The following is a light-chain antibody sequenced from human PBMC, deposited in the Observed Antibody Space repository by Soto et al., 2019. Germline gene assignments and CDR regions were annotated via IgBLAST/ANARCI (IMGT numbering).Light chain of an antibody. CDR3: QKYYSYPLN. Sequence: AIRMTQSQSSFSASTLDIVNITCRASQGISSYLAWYQQKPGKAPKLLIYAASTLQSGVPSRFSGSGSGTDFTLTISCLQSEDFATYYCQKYYSYPLNFGGGTKVDIK. CDR1: QGISSY. V-gene: IGKV1-8*01. J-gene: IGKJ4*01. CDR2: AAS.